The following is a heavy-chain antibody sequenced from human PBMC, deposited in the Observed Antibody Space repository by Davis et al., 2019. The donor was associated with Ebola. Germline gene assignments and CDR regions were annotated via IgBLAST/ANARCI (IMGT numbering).Heavy chain of an antibody. CDR2: IYYSGST. J-gene: IGHJ4*02. CDR3: ARFPGSGWYGEIDY. Sequence: PSETLSLTCTVSGGSISSYYWSWIRQPPGKGLEWIGYIYYSGSTNYNPSLKSRVTISVDTSKNQFTLKLSSVTAADTAVYYCARFPGSGWYGEIDYWGQGTLVTVSS. D-gene: IGHD6-19*01. V-gene: IGHV4-59*01. CDR1: GGSISSYY.